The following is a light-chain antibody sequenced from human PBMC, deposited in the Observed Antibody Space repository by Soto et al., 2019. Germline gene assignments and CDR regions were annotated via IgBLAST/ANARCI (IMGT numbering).Light chain of an antibody. V-gene: IGLV1-44*01. CDR2: SNN. J-gene: IGLJ2*01. CDR3: AAWDDSLNGPF. Sequence: QSVLTQAPSASGTPGQRVTISCAGGRANIGSNTVNWYQQLPGTAPKLLIYSNNPRPSGAPDRFSGSKSGTSASLAISGLQSEDEADYYCAAWDDSLNGPFFGGGTQLTVL. CDR1: RANIGSNT.